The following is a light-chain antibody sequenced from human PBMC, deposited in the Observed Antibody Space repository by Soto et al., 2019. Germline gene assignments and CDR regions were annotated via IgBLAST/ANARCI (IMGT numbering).Light chain of an antibody. J-gene: IGKJ4*02. Sequence: EIVLTHSPVTLSLSPWERATLSCRATRSVNNFVAWYQQKPGQAPSLLISDASNRATGIPARFSGSGSGTEINLPISCRQYEDFATYYLQQLRNWATELKFGGGTKV. CDR1: RSVNNF. CDR2: DAS. CDR3: QQLRNWATELK. V-gene: IGKV3-11*01.